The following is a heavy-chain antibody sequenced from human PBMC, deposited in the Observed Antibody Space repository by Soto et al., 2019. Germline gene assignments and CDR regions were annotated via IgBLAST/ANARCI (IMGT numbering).Heavy chain of an antibody. V-gene: IGHV4-59*08. J-gene: IGHJ5*02. CDR1: GGSFSSYY. Sequence: SETLSLTCTVSGGSFSSYYWSWIRQPPGKGLEWIGYIYYSGSTNYNPSLKSRVTISVDTSKNQFSLRLSSVTAADTAVYYCARTRYCSGGSCYSFDPWGLGTLVTVS. D-gene: IGHD2-15*01. CDR3: ARTRYCSGGSCYSFDP. CDR2: IYYSGST.